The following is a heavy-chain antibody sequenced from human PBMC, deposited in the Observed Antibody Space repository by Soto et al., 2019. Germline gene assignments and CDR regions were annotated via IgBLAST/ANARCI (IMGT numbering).Heavy chain of an antibody. J-gene: IGHJ5*02. Sequence: SETLSLTGTVSGGSISSYDWSWIRQPQGKGLEWIGYIYYSGSTNYKPSLKSRVTISVDTSKNQFSLKLSSVTAADTAVYYCALFPNPSGVSWCQGTLLTVSS. CDR1: GGSISSYD. CDR3: ALFPNPSGVS. V-gene: IGHV4-59*01. CDR2: IYYSGST. D-gene: IGHD2-15*01.